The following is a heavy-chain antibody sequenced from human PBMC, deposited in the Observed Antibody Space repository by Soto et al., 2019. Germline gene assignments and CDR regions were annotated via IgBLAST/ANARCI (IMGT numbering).Heavy chain of an antibody. V-gene: IGHV3-33*01. Sequence: QVQLVESGGGVVQPGRSLRLSCAASGFTFSSYGMHWVRQAPGKGLGWVAVIWYDGSNKYYADSVKGRFTISRDNSKNTLYLQMNSLRAEDTAVYYCAREAAAGNTPDYWGPGTLVTVSS. CDR2: IWYDGSNK. CDR1: GFTFSSYG. J-gene: IGHJ4*02. D-gene: IGHD6-13*01. CDR3: AREAAAGNTPDY.